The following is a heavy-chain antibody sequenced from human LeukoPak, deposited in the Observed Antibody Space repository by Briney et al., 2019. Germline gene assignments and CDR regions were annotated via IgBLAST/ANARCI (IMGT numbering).Heavy chain of an antibody. CDR2: ISANGVDT. V-gene: IGHV3-23*01. Sequence: PGGSLRLSCVASGITFSNHAMTWVRQAPGKGLEWVSAISANGVDTFYAPSVKGRFTISRDNSKNTLYLQINSLRAEDTAIYYCAKYPVVVVTATTPAFDYWGQGTLVTVSS. CDR3: AKYPVVVVTATTPAFDY. CDR1: GITFSNHA. J-gene: IGHJ4*02. D-gene: IGHD2-21*02.